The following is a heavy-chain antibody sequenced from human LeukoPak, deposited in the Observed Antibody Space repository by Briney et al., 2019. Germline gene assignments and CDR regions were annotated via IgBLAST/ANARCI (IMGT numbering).Heavy chain of an antibody. V-gene: IGHV3-48*04. CDR2: ISSSGNTI. J-gene: IGHJ6*02. CDR3: AREGRTYGMDV. CDR1: RFNVNNYW. Sequence: GGSLRLSCAASRFNVNNYWMHWVRQAPGKGLEWVSYISSSGNTIYYADALKGRFSISRDNAKNSLYLQMNSLRAEDTAVYYCAREGRTYGMDVWGQGTTVTVSS. D-gene: IGHD2-15*01.